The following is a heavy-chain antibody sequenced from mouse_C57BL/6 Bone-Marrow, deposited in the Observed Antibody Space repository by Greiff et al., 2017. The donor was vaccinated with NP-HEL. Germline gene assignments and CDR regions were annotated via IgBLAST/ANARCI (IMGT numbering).Heavy chain of an antibody. D-gene: IGHD2-4*01. J-gene: IGHJ2*01. CDR1: GFTFSDYY. CDR3: ARIYDHDGGYYFDY. V-gene: IGHV5-16*01. Sequence: EVKLMESEGGLVQPGSSMKLSCTASGFTFSDYYMAWVRQVPEKGLEWVANINYDGSSTYYLDSLKSRFIISRDNAKNILYLQMSSLKSEDTATYYCARIYDHDGGYYFDYWGQGTTLTVSS. CDR2: INYDGSST.